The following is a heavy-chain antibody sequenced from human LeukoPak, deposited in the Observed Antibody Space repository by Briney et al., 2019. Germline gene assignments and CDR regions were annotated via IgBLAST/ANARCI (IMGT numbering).Heavy chain of an antibody. D-gene: IGHD6-19*01. V-gene: IGHV1-2*02. CDR3: ARIRGLVPRQYYFDY. Sequence: ASVKVSCKASGHTFTDNYLHWVRQAPGQGLEWMGWISPNSSGTNYAQKFQDRVTMTRDTSISTAYMELSRLRSDDTAVYYCARIRGLVPRQYYFDYWGQGTLVTVSS. J-gene: IGHJ4*02. CDR2: ISPNSSGT. CDR1: GHTFTDNY.